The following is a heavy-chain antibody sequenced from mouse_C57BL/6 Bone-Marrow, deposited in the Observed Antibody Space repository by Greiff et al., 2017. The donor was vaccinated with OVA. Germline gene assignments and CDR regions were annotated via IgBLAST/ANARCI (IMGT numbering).Heavy chain of an antibody. Sequence: EVKLVESGPELVKPGASVKISCKASGYSFTGYYMNWVKQSPEKSLEWIGEINPSTGGTTYNQKFKAKATLTVDKSSSTAYMQLKSLTSEDSAVYYCAREGLEAFAYWGQGTLVTVSA. V-gene: IGHV1-42*01. CDR1: GYSFTGYY. CDR2: INPSTGGT. D-gene: IGHD2-4*01. J-gene: IGHJ3*01. CDR3: AREGLEAFAY.